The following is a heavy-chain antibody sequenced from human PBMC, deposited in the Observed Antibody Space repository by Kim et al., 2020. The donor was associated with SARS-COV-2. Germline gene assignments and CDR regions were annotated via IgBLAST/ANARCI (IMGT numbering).Heavy chain of an antibody. Sequence: ASVKVSCKASGYTLIDYYIHWVRRAPGQGLEWMGWINPKDGATNYVEKFQDRVTMTRDTSTSTAFMELGSLGSDDTAVYFCAKARLTTVVREADSWGQGTLITVSS. D-gene: IGHD2-21*01. J-gene: IGHJ4*02. CDR3: AKARLTTVVREADS. V-gene: IGHV1-2*02. CDR1: GYTLIDYY. CDR2: INPKDGAT.